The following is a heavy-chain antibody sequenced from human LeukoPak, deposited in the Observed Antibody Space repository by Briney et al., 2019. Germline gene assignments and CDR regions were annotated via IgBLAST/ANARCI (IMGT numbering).Heavy chain of an antibody. J-gene: IGHJ3*02. CDR2: IHKDGGEK. D-gene: IGHD4-17*01. Sequence: GGSLRLSCTASGFIFSDYWMRWVRQAPGKGLEGVATIHKDGGEKWYVDSVKGRVTISRDNVRNSLYLQMNSLRAEDTAVYYCAKDRGYGDPRQAFDIWGQGTMVTVSS. V-gene: IGHV3-7*03. CDR1: GFIFSDYW. CDR3: AKDRGYGDPRQAFDI.